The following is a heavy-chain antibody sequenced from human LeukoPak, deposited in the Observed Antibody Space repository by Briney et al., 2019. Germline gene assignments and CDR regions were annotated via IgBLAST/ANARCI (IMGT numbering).Heavy chain of an antibody. V-gene: IGHV3-23*01. CDR1: GFTFSSYA. CDR2: ISGSAGST. CDR3: AKDRSPYYDSGYFDY. D-gene: IGHD3-22*01. Sequence: PGGSLRLSCAASGFTFSSYAISWVRQAPGKGLEWVSAISGSAGSTYYADSVKGRFTISRNNSKNTLYLQMNSLRAEDTAVYYCAKDRSPYYDSGYFDYWGQGTLVTVSS. J-gene: IGHJ4*02.